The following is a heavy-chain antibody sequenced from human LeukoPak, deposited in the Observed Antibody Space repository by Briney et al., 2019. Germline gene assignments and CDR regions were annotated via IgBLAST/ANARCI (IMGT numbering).Heavy chain of an antibody. Sequence: ASVKVSCKASGYTFTSYAISWMRQAPGQGLEWMGWISAYNGDTNYAQKFQGRVTMTTDTSTSTAYMEVRSLRSDDTAVYYCARDERGYCTSTSCPYFDYWGQGTLVTVSS. CDR2: ISAYNGDT. CDR3: ARDERGYCTSTSCPYFDY. J-gene: IGHJ4*02. CDR1: GYTFTSYA. V-gene: IGHV1-18*01. D-gene: IGHD2-2*01.